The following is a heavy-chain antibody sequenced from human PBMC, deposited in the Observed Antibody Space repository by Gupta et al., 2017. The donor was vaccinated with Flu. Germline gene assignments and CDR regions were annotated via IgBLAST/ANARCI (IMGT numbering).Heavy chain of an antibody. CDR1: GGSFSGYY. D-gene: IGHD3-3*01. CDR2: INHSGST. CDR3: ARGRRYYDFWSGYYRGYFQH. J-gene: IGHJ1*01. Sequence: QVQLQQWGAGLLKPSETLSLTCAVYGGSFSGYYWSWIRQPPGKGLEWIGEINHSGSTNYNPSLKSRVTISVDTSKNQFSLKLSSVTAADTAVYYCARGRRYYDFWSGYYRGYFQHWGQGTLVTVSS. V-gene: IGHV4-34*01.